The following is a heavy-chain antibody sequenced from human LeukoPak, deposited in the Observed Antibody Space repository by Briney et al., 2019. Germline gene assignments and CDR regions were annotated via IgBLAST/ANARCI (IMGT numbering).Heavy chain of an antibody. CDR3: ARDIGYGGNYDY. CDR2: INPNSGGT. CDR1: GYTFTGYY. Sequence: ASVKVSCKASGYTFTGYYMHWVRQAPGQGLEWMGWINPNSGGTNYAQKFQGRVTMTRDTSISTAYMELSRLRSDDTVVYYCARDIGYGGNYDYWGQGTLVTVSS. V-gene: IGHV1-2*02. D-gene: IGHD4-23*01. J-gene: IGHJ4*02.